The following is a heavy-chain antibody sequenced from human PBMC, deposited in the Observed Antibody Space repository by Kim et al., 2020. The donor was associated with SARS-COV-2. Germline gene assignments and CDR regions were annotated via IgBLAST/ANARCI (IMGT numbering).Heavy chain of an antibody. J-gene: IGHJ3*01. V-gene: IGHV3-48*03. CDR3: VRDGGESSGAPADNAFAV. CDR2: ISSSGGDK. D-gene: IGHD2-15*01. Sequence: GGSLRLSCAGSGFIFSSFEINWVRQAPGKGLEWVSYISSSGGDKNYAESVKGRFTISRDNAKNSLYVQMDSLRAEDTAVYYCVRDGGESSGAPADNAFAVWGQGTMVTVPS. CDR1: GFIFSSFE.